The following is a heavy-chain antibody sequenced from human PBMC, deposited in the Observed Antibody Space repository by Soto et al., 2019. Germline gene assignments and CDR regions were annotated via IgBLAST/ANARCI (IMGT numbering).Heavy chain of an antibody. CDR1: GFTFSNFP. J-gene: IGHJ1*01. D-gene: IGHD4-4*01. Sequence: GGSLRLSCVGSGFTFSNFPLHWVRQAPGKGLEWVAVISFDGANKYYADSVKGRFAPSRDNSKNTVFLQMNSLRRDDTAIYYCARRTPVTTRYFQHWRQGTQVTVSS. CDR3: ARRTPVTTRYFQH. CDR2: ISFDGANK. V-gene: IGHV3-30*09.